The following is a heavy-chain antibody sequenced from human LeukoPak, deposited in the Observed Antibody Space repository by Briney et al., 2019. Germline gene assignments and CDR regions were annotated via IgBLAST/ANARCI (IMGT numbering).Heavy chain of an antibody. V-gene: IGHV3-23*01. CDR2: ISGSGGST. CDR3: AKDPQSRYCSSTSCYGPVWFDP. D-gene: IGHD2-2*01. CDR1: GFTFSSYA. J-gene: IGHJ5*02. Sequence: GASLTLSCAASGFTFSSYAMSWVRQAPGKGLEWVSPISGSGGSTYYADSVKGRFTISRDNSKNTLYLQMNSLRAEDTAVYYCAKDPQSRYCSSTSCYGPVWFDPWGQGTLVTVSS.